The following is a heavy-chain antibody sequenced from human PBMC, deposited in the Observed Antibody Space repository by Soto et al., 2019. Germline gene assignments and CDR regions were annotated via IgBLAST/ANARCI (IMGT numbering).Heavy chain of an antibody. CDR1: GFTFSSYS. CDR3: ARDGAGRPILSTYYYYMDV. D-gene: IGHD3-10*01. CDR2: ISSSSSYI. Sequence: TGGSLRLSCAASGFTFSSYSMNWVRQAPGKGLEWVSSISSSSSYIYYADSVKGRFTISRDNAKNSLYLQMNSLRAEDTAVYYCARDGAGRPILSTYYYYMDVWGKGTTVTVSS. V-gene: IGHV3-21*01. J-gene: IGHJ6*03.